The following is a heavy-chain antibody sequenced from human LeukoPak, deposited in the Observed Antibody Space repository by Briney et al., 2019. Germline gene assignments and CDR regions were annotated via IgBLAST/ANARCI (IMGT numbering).Heavy chain of an antibody. CDR2: ISSSSSHI. CDR1: GFTFSSYW. J-gene: IGHJ4*02. Sequence: GGSLRLSCAASGFTFSSYWMTWVRQAPGKGLEWVSSISSSSSHIYYADSLKGRVTISRDDAKNSLYLQMNSLRAEDTAVYYCARVTVPAASAFDYWGQGTLVTVSS. V-gene: IGHV3-21*01. CDR3: ARVTVPAASAFDY. D-gene: IGHD2-2*01.